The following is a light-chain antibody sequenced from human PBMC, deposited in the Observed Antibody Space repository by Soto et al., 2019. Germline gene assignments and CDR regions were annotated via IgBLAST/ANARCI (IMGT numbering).Light chain of an antibody. CDR1: QSVSSY. V-gene: IGKV3-11*01. CDR2: DAS. CDR3: QQRYNWPPIT. J-gene: IGKJ5*01. Sequence: ESVFTQSPATLALSPGERATLSCRASQSVSSYLAWYQQKPGQAPRLLIYDASNRATGIPARFSGSGSGTDFTLTISSLEPEDFAVYYCQQRYNWPPITFGQGTRLEIK.